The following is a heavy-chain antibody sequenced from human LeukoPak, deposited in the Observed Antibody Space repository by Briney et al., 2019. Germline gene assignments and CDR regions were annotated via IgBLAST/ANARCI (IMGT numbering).Heavy chain of an antibody. CDR1: GGSISSGDYY. V-gene: IGHV4-30-4*08. CDR2: IYYSGST. J-gene: IGHJ4*02. D-gene: IGHD5-24*01. Sequence: PSQTLSLTCTVSGGSISSGDYYWSWIRQPPGKGLEWIGYIYYSGSTYYNPSLKSRVTISVDTSKNQFSLKLSSVTAADTAVYYCASSGLPRDGYNYAVDYWGQGTLVTVSS. CDR3: ASSGLPRDGYNYAVDY.